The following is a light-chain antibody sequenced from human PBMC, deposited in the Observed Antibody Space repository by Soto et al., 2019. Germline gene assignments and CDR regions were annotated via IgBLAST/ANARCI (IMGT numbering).Light chain of an antibody. J-gene: IGKJ1*01. Sequence: DIVMTQSPDSLAVSLGERATINCKSSQSVFHSTYKKTYLAWYQQKPGQPPRLLISWASIRQSGVPERFSGSGSGTDFTLTIRSLQPEDAAVYYCQQYFATPRTFGQGTKVTI. CDR3: QQYFATPRT. CDR2: WAS. V-gene: IGKV4-1*01. CDR1: QSVFHSTYKKTY.